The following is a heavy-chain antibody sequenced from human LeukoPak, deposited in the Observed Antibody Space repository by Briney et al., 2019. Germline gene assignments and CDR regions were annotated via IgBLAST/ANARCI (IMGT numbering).Heavy chain of an antibody. D-gene: IGHD5-12*01. J-gene: IGHJ4*02. CDR1: GFTFSSYA. V-gene: IGHV3-23*01. Sequence: GGSLRLSCAASGFTFSSYAMSWVRQAPGKGLEWVSAISGSGGSTYYADSVKGRFTISRDNSKNTLYLQMNSLRAEDTAVYYCARGRYSGYHSSLWLDYWGQGTLVTVSS. CDR3: ARGRYSGYHSSLWLDY. CDR2: ISGSGGST.